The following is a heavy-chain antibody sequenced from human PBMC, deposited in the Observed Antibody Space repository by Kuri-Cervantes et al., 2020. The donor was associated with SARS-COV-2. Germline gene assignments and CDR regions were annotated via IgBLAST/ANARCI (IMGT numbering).Heavy chain of an antibody. J-gene: IGHJ4*02. CDR3: ARGRYRDY. V-gene: IGHV3-7*01. Sequence: GGSLRLSCTASGFTFGDYAMSWVRQAPGKGLEWVANIKQDGSEKYYVDSVKGRFTISRDNAKNSLYLQMNSLRAEDTAVYYCARGRYRDYWGQGTLVTVSS. CDR1: GFTFGDYA. CDR2: IKQDGSEK. D-gene: IGHD1-14*01.